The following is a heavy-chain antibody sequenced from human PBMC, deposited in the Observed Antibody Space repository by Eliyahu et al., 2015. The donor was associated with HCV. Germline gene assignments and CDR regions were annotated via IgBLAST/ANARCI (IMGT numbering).Heavy chain of an antibody. J-gene: IGHJ5*02. V-gene: IGHV4-30-4*01. D-gene: IGHD1-26*01. CDR1: GGSISXGDXX. Sequence: QVQLQESGPGLVKPSQTLSLTCTVSGGSISXGDXXXXWIRQPPGKGLEWIGYIYYSGSTYYNPSLKSRVTISVDTSKNQFSLKLSSVTAADTAVYYCARDLGSVLTLSGSYGRFDPWGQGTLVTVSS. CDR2: IYYSGST. CDR3: ARDLGSVLTLSGSYGRFDP.